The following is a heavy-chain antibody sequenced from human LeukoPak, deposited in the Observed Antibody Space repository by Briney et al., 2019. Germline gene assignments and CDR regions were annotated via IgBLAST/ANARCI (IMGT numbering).Heavy chain of an antibody. CDR3: ARRRRIEAAGSRGDAFDI. V-gene: IGHV4-38-2*02. CDR2: IYHTGST. J-gene: IGHJ3*02. CDR1: GYSISSGYY. Sequence: SETLSLTCSVSGYSISSGYYWGWIRQSPGKGLEWIGTIYHTGSTYYNPSLKSRVTISVDTSKNQFSLRVSSVTAADTAMYYCARRRRIEAAGSRGDAFDIWGQGTMVTVSS. D-gene: IGHD6-13*01.